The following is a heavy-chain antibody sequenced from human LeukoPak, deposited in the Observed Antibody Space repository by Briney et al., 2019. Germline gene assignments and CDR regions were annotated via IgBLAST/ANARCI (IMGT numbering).Heavy chain of an antibody. V-gene: IGHV4-4*07. D-gene: IGHD3-10*01. Sequence: SETLSLTCTVSGGSISSYYWSWIRQPAGKGLEWIGRIYTSGSTNYNPSLKSRVTMSVDTSKNQFSLKLSSVTAADTAVYYCARVVRGVIPPLYYYYGMDVWGQGTTVTVSS. CDR3: ARVVRGVIPPLYYYYGMDV. J-gene: IGHJ6*02. CDR2: IYTSGST. CDR1: GGSISSYY.